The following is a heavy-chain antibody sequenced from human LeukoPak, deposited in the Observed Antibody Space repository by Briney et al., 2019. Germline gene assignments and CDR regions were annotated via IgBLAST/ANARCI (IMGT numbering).Heavy chain of an antibody. V-gene: IGHV1-18*01. Sequence: GASVRVSCKASVYTFTSYGISWVGQAPGQGLEWMGWISAYSGNTNYAQKLQGRVTMTTDTSTSTAYMELRSLRSDDTAVYYCARDPAGGYFDYWGQGTLVTVSS. CDR1: VYTFTSYG. CDR3: ARDPAGGYFDY. D-gene: IGHD3-10*01. J-gene: IGHJ4*02. CDR2: ISAYSGNT.